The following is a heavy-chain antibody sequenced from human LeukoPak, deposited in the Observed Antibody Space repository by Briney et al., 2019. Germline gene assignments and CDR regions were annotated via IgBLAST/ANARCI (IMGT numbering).Heavy chain of an antibody. D-gene: IGHD6-19*01. Sequence: GGSLRLSCAASGFTFSKYWMLWVRQAPGKGLESVSRINTDGAVTTYADSVKGRLTVSRDNADNTMFLQMNSVRDEDTAVYYCATKQWLAPPPDSWGQGTPVTVSS. CDR2: INTDGAVT. CDR1: GFTFSKYW. CDR3: ATKQWLAPPPDS. J-gene: IGHJ4*02. V-gene: IGHV3-74*01.